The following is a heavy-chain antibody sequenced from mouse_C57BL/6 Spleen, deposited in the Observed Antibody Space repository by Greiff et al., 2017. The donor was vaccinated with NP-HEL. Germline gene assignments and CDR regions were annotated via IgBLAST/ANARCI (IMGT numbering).Heavy chain of an antibody. D-gene: IGHD4-1*01. CDR1: GFTFSDYY. Sequence: EVMLVESEGGLVQPGSSMKLSCTASGFTFSDYYMAWVRQVPEKGLEWVANINYDGSSTYYLDSLKSRFIISRDNAKNILYLQMSSLKSEDTATYYCARETGTGGYFDVWGTGTTVTVSS. CDR3: ARETGTGGYFDV. V-gene: IGHV5-16*01. CDR2: INYDGSST. J-gene: IGHJ1*03.